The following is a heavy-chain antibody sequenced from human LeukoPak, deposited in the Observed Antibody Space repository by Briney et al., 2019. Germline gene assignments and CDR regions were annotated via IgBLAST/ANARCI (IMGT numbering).Heavy chain of an antibody. D-gene: IGHD6-6*01. CDR2: IYYSGST. Sequence: SETLSLTCTVSGGSISSSSYYCGWIRQPPGKGLEWIGSIYYSGSTDYTPYLKSRVTISVDTSKNQFSLKLSSVTAADTAVYYCARLRGSSDFDYWGQGTLVTVSS. CDR1: GGSISSSSYY. CDR3: ARLRGSSDFDY. V-gene: IGHV4-39*01. J-gene: IGHJ4*02.